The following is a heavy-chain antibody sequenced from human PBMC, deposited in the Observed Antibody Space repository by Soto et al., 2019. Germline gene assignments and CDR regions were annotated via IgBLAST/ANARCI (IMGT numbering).Heavy chain of an antibody. D-gene: IGHD2-21*02. CDR2: IYPGDSDT. V-gene: IGHV5-51*01. CDR1: GYSFTSYW. J-gene: IGHJ5*02. Sequence: PGESLKISCKGSGYSFTSYWIGWVRQMPGKGLEWMGIIYPGDSDTRYSPSFQGQVTISADKSISTAYLQWSSLKASDTAMYYCATLYCGGDCYSIFGDSWFDPWGQGTLVTVSS. CDR3: ATLYCGGDCYSIFGDSWFDP.